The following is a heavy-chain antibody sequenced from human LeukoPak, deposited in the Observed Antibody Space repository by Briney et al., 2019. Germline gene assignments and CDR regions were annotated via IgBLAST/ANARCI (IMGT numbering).Heavy chain of an antibody. CDR1: GYTFTSYD. J-gene: IGHJ3*02. CDR2: MNPNSGNT. D-gene: IGHD5-12*01. V-gene: IGHV1-8*01. CDR3: ARRKFGYDDAFDI. Sequence: ASVKVSCKASGYTFTSYDINWVRQATGQGLEWMGWMNPNSGNTGYARKFQGRVTMTRNTSISTAYIELSSLRSEDTAVYYCARRKFGYDDAFDIWGQGTMVTVSS.